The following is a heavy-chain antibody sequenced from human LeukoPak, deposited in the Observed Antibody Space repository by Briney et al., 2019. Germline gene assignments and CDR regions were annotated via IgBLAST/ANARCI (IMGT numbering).Heavy chain of an antibody. Sequence: GESLKISCKGSGYSFTSYWIGWVRQMPGKGLEWMGIIYPGDSDTRYSPSFQGQVTISADKSISTAYLQWSSLKASDTAMYYCARRVAVGATDYYGMDVWGQGTTVTVS. D-gene: IGHD1-26*01. CDR3: ARRVAVGATDYYGMDV. CDR2: IYPGDSDT. J-gene: IGHJ6*02. CDR1: GYSFTSYW. V-gene: IGHV5-51*01.